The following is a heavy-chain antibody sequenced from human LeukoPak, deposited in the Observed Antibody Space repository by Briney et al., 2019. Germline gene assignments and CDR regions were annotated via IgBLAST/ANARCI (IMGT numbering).Heavy chain of an antibody. Sequence: GASVKVSCKASGYTFTNHYMHWVRQAPGQGLEWMGIIYAGGGGTTYAQKFQGRVTITADKSTSTAYMELSSLRSEDTAVYYCASSFRVVVTSDAFDIWGQGTMVTVSS. V-gene: IGHV1-46*01. CDR1: GYTFTNHY. D-gene: IGHD3-22*01. J-gene: IGHJ3*02. CDR3: ASSFRVVVTSDAFDI. CDR2: IYAGGGGT.